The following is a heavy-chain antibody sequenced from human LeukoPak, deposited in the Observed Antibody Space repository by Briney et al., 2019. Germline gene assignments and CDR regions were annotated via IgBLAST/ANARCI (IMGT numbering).Heavy chain of an antibody. D-gene: IGHD2-2*01. J-gene: IGHJ4*02. CDR1: GGSISSGDYY. CDR3: ARVGGGDCSSTSCYQTLDY. CDR2: IYYSGST. V-gene: IGHV4-30-4*08. Sequence: PSETLSLTCTVSGGSISSGDYYWSWIRQPPGKGLEWIGYIYYSGSTYYNPSLKSRVTISVDTSKNQFSLKLSSVTAADTAVYYCARVGGGDCSSTSCYQTLDYWGQGTLVTVSS.